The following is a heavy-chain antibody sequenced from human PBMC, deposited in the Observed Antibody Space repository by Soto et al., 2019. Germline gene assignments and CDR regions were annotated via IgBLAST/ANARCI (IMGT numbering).Heavy chain of an antibody. CDR2: IYDSGST. D-gene: IGHD3-10*01. V-gene: IGHV4-31*03. CDR3: ARKKAGYFYGIDY. J-gene: IGHJ4*02. Sequence: SETLSLTCTVSGGSITSGGYYWSWIRQHPGKGLEWLGYIYDSGSTFYNPSLKSRITLSVDTSKNQFSLKLSSVTVADTAVYFCARKKAGYFYGIDYWGQGTLVTVYS. CDR1: GGSITSGGYY.